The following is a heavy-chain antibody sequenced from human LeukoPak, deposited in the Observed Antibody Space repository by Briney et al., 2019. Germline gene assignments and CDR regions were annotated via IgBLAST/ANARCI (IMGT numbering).Heavy chain of an antibody. D-gene: IGHD4-11*01. CDR3: ARVWMGGLPSNSFDY. CDR1: GFTFSSYS. CDR2: ISSSSSYI. V-gene: IGHV3-21*01. Sequence: GGSLRLSCAASGFTFSSYSMNWVRQAPGKGLDWVSSISSSSSYIYYADSVKGRFTISRDNAKNSLYLQMNSLRAEDTAVYYCARVWMGGLPSNSFDYWGQGTLVTVSS. J-gene: IGHJ4*02.